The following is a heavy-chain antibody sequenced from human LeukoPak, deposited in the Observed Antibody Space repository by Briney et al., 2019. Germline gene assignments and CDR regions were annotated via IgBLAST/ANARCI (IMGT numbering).Heavy chain of an antibody. CDR1: GFTFSSYA. J-gene: IGHJ6*02. CDR3: ARARYSSAIYYYYGMDV. D-gene: IGHD6-25*01. Sequence: GRSLRLSCAASGFTFSSYAMHWVRQAPGKGLEWVAVISYDGSNKYYADSVKGRFTISRDNSKNTLYLQMNSLRAEDTAVYYRARARYSSAIYYYYGMDVWGQGTTVTVSS. V-gene: IGHV3-30-3*01. CDR2: ISYDGSNK.